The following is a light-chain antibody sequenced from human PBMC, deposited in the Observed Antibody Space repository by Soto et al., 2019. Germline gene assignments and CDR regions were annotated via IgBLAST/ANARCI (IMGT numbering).Light chain of an antibody. CDR1: QSISTF. CDR2: AAS. V-gene: IGKV1-39*01. CDR3: QQANSFPLT. J-gene: IGKJ4*01. Sequence: IQMTQSPSNRSSSFGDRVTITCRASQSISTFLNWYQQKPGKAPKLLIYAASSLQSGVPSRFSGSGSGTDGTITISSLQTEDGATYYCQQANSFPLTFGGGTKVDIK.